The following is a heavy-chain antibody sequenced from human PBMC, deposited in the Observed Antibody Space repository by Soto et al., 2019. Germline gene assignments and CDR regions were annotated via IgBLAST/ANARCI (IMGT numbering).Heavy chain of an antibody. CDR1: GYTFTSYY. J-gene: IGHJ6*02. CDR2: INPSGGST. V-gene: IGHV1-46*01. D-gene: IGHD5-12*01. Sequence: GASVKVSCKASGYTFTSYYMHWVRQAPGQGLEWMGIINPSGGSTTYAQKFQGRVTMTRVTSTSTVYMELSSLRSEDTAVYYCARGDIVAIFGMDVWGQGTTVTVSS. CDR3: ARGDIVAIFGMDV.